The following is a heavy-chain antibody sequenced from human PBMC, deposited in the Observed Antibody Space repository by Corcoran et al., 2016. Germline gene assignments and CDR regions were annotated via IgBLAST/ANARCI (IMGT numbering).Heavy chain of an antibody. D-gene: IGHD5-12*01. CDR2: INHSGST. Sequence: QVQLQQWGAGLLKPSETLSLTCAVYGGSFSGYYWSWIRQPPGKGLEWIGEINHSGSTNYNPSLKSRVTISVDTSKNQFSLKLSSVTAAYTAVYYCARGGDGYNNFDYWGQGTLVTVSS. CDR3: ARGGDGYNNFDY. J-gene: IGHJ4*02. CDR1: GGSFSGYY. V-gene: IGHV4-34*01.